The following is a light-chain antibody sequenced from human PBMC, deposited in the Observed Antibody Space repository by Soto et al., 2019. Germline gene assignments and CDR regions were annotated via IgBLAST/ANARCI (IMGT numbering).Light chain of an antibody. V-gene: IGLV2-14*01. Sequence: QSALTQPASVSGSPGQSITISCTGTSSDVGSCSYVSWYQQHPGKAPKLMIYEVSNRPSGLSNRFSGSKSGNTASLTISGLQAEDEADYYCSSCTSSNTLDVFGSGTKLTVL. CDR1: SSDVGSCSY. J-gene: IGLJ1*01. CDR3: SSCTSSNTLDV. CDR2: EVS.